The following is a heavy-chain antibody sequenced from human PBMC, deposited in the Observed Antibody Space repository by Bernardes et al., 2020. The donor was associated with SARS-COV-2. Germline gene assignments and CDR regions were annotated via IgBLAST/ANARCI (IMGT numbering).Heavy chain of an antibody. CDR2: IDYTENT. D-gene: IGHD2-15*01. Sequence: SETLSLTRTVSGDSMSSDDYSWSWFRQPPGKALEWIGSIDYTENTYYNPSLKTRLILSLDTSNNHFSLKLSSVTAADTAVYFCARDMVVPKVFDSWGQGTLVTVSS. CDR1: GDSMSSDDYS. J-gene: IGHJ4*02. CDR3: ARDMVVPKVFDS. V-gene: IGHV4-30-4*01.